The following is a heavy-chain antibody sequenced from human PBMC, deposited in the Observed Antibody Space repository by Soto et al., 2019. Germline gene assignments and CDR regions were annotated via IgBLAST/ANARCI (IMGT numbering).Heavy chain of an antibody. CDR3: ARDRDGINDAFDI. J-gene: IGHJ3*02. Sequence: QVQLQESGPGLVKPSQTLSLTCTVSGGSISSGDYYWSWIRQPPGKGLEWIGYIYYSGSTYYNPSLKSRVXISEDXXKNQFSLKLSSVTAADTAVYYCARDRDGINDAFDIWGQGTMVTVSS. D-gene: IGHD1-26*01. CDR2: IYYSGST. CDR1: GGSISSGDYY. V-gene: IGHV4-30-4*01.